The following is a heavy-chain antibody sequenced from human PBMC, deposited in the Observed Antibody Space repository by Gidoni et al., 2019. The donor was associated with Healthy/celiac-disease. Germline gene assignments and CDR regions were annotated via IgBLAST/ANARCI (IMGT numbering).Heavy chain of an antibody. Sequence: QVQLGESGGGVVQPGRSLRPSCAASGFAFSSYAMHWVRQAPGKGLEWVAVISYDGSNKYYADSVKGRFTISRDNSKNTLYLQMNSLRAEDTAVYYCARDVGRLSPHYYYYYGMDVWGQGTTVTVSS. CDR3: ARDVGRLSPHYYYYYGMDV. D-gene: IGHD3-22*01. J-gene: IGHJ6*02. CDR1: GFAFSSYA. CDR2: ISYDGSNK. V-gene: IGHV3-30-3*01.